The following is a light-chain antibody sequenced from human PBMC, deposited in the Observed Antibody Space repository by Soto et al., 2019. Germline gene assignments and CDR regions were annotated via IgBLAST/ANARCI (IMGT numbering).Light chain of an antibody. J-gene: IGKJ1*01. CDR1: QSITNS. Sequence: DIQMTQSPSSLSASVGDRVTITCRASQSITNSLNWYQKKPEKAPNLLIYAASTLQSGVPSRFSGSGSGTDFTLTISSLQPEDFATNYCQQSYSTPRTFGQGTKVEIE. V-gene: IGKV1-39*01. CDR2: AAS. CDR3: QQSYSTPRT.